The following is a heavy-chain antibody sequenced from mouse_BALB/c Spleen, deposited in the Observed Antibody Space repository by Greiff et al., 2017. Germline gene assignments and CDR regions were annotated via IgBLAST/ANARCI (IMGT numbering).Heavy chain of an antibody. CDR3: ARDSDYGSFAY. CDR2: ISSGGGST. V-gene: IGHV5-12-1*01. Sequence: EVKVVESGGGLVKPGGSLKLSCAASGFAFSSYDMSWVRQTPEKRLEWVAYISSGGGSTYYPDTVKGRFTISRDNSQSILYLQMNTLRAEDSATYYCARDSDYGSFAYWGQGTLVTVSA. D-gene: IGHD2-5*01. CDR1: GFAFSSYD. J-gene: IGHJ3*01.